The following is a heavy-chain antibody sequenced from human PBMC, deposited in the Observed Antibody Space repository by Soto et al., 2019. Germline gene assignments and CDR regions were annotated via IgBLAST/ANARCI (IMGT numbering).Heavy chain of an antibody. V-gene: IGHV1-2*02. CDR3: ARIKWGMNYYNGMDV. J-gene: IGHJ6*02. CDR2: INPKTAAT. Sequence: QVQLVQSGAEVKKSGASVKVSCKPSGYSFSDYFIQWVRQAPGQGLEWVAWINPKTAATNYAKKFQGRVSLTWDTSSTTAYMDMIRLRPDDTAVYYCARIKWGMNYYNGMDVWGQGTTVIVSS. CDR1: GYSFSDYF. D-gene: IGHD1-26*01.